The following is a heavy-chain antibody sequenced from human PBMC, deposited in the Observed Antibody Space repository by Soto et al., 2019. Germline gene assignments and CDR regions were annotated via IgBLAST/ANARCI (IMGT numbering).Heavy chain of an antibody. CDR3: ARGPPLGERLWFGESHYYYYYGMDV. V-gene: IGHV4-30-4*01. CDR1: GGSISSGDYY. J-gene: IGHJ6*02. Sequence: TLSLTCTVSGGSISSGDYYWSWIRQPPGKGLEWIGYIYYSGSTYYNPSLKSRVTISVDTSKNQFSLKLSSVTAADTAVYYCARGPPLGERLWFGESHYYYYYGMDVWGQGTTVTVSS. D-gene: IGHD3-10*01. CDR2: IYYSGST.